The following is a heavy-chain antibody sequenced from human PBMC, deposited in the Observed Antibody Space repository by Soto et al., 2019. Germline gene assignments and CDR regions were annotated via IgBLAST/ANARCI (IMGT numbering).Heavy chain of an antibody. Sequence: PSETLSLTCTVFGGSVSSGSYYWSWIRQPPGKGLEWIGYIYYSGSTNYNPSLKSRVTISVDTSKNQFSLKLSSVTAADTAMYYCARDYCSGTTCYEFDYWGQGTQVTVSS. D-gene: IGHD2-2*01. CDR1: GGSVSSGSYY. V-gene: IGHV4-61*01. J-gene: IGHJ4*02. CDR3: ARDYCSGTTCYEFDY. CDR2: IYYSGST.